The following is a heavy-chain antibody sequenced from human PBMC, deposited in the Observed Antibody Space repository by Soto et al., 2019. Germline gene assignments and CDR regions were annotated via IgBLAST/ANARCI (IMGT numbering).Heavy chain of an antibody. Sequence: GGSPWLSRLTPGFAFGNFCLHRVPPGPSKGLEWVAVISYDGSNKYYADSVKGRFTISRDNSKNTLYLQMNSLRAEDTAVYYCAKDYGYSSSWYCFDYWGQGTLVTVSS. CDR3: AKDYGYSSSWYCFDY. D-gene: IGHD6-13*01. J-gene: IGHJ4*02. V-gene: IGHV3-30*18. CDR1: GFAFGNFC. CDR2: ISYDGSNK.